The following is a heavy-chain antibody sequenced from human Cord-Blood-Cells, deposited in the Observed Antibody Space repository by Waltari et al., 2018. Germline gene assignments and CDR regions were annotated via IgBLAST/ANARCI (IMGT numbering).Heavy chain of an antibody. V-gene: IGHV4-39*01. D-gene: IGHD4-17*01. CDR1: GGSISSSSYY. J-gene: IGHJ2*01. CDR3: ARPTTVTTLAGWYFDL. CDR2: IYYSGST. Sequence: QLQLQESGPGLVKPSETLSLTCTVSGGSISSSSYYWGWIRQPPGKGLEWIGSIYYSGSTYYNPSLKSRVTISVDTSKNQFSLKLSSVTAADTAVYYCARPTTVTTLAGWYFDLWGRGTLDTVSS.